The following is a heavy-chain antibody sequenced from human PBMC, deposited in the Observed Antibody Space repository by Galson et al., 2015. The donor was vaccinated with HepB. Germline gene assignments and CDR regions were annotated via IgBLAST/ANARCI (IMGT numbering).Heavy chain of an antibody. CDR3: AREPSTISSPLKQYSYYFMDV. J-gene: IGHJ6*03. D-gene: IGHD1-14*01. Sequence: SLRLSCAASGFTFSNYIMNWVRQAPGTGLEWISYISSSSSSIYYADSVRGRFTISRDNAKNSVYLQMSSLRAEDAAIYYCAREPSTISSPLKQYSYYFMDVWGKGTTVTVSS. CDR1: GFTFSNYI. V-gene: IGHV3-48*01. CDR2: ISSSSSSI.